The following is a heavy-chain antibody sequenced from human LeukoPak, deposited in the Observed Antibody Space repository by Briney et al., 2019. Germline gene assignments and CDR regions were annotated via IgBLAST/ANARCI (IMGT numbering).Heavy chain of an antibody. J-gene: IGHJ5*01. V-gene: IGHV4-59*08. CDR2: IYYSGST. CDR1: GGSISSYY. CDR3: ARHSPGWFDP. Sequence: NPSETLSLTCTVSGGSISSYYWSWLRQPPGKGLEWIGYIYYSGSTNYNPSLKSRVTISVDTSKNQFSLKLSSVTAADTAVYYCARHSPGWFDPWGEGTLDTVSS.